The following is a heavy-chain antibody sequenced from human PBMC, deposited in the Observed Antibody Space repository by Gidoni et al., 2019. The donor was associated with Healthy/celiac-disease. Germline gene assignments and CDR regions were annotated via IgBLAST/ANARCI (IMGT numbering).Heavy chain of an antibody. CDR1: GGSISSYY. CDR3: ARHLDGSRSWFDP. J-gene: IGHJ5*02. Sequence: QVQLQESGPGLVKPSETLSLTCTVSGGSISSYYWSWIRQPPGKGLEWIGYIYYSGSTNYNPSLKSRVTISVDTSKNQFSLKLSSVTAADTAVYYCARHLDGSRSWFDPWGQGTLVTVSS. D-gene: IGHD2-2*03. V-gene: IGHV4-59*08. CDR2: IYYSGST.